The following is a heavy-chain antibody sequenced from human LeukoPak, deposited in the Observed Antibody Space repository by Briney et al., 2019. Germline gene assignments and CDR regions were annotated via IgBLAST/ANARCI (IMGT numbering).Heavy chain of an antibody. D-gene: IGHD3-10*01. J-gene: IGHJ4*02. V-gene: IGHV4-34*01. CDR3: ARAPRQRYGSGSYSG. Sequence: SETLSLTCAVYGGSFSGYYWSWIRQPPGKGLEWIGEINHSGSTNYNPSLKSRVTISVDTSKNQFSLKLSSVTAADTAVYYCARAPRQRYGSGSYSGWGQGTLVTVSS. CDR2: INHSGST. CDR1: GGSFSGYY.